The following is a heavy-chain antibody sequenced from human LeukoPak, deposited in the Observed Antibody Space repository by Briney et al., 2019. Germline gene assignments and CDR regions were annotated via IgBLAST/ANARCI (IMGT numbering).Heavy chain of an antibody. J-gene: IGHJ5*02. CDR2: INHSGST. V-gene: IGHV4-34*01. Sequence: SETLSLTCAVYGGSFSGYYWSWIRQPPGKGLEWIGEINHSGSTNYNPSLKSRVTISVDTSKNQFSLKLSSVTAADTAVYYCARGLYLLGSTSWFRGFTKNAHGYNWFDPWAEGTVVTVSS. CDR3: ARGLYLLGSTSWFRGFTKNAHGYNWFDP. D-gene: IGHD2-2*01. CDR1: GGSFSGYY.